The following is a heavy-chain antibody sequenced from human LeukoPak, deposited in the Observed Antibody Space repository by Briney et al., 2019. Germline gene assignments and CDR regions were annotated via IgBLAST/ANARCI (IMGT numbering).Heavy chain of an antibody. D-gene: IGHD4-17*01. Sequence: CGPTLVKPTQTLTLTCTFSGFSLSTSGVGVGWIRQPLRTAVARLALIYWDDEKRYSPSLKSRLTITKDTSKNQVILTMTNMDPVDTATYFCTHAVTSSAYGLDAWGQGTTVTVSS. CDR2: IYWDDEK. V-gene: IGHV2-5*02. J-gene: IGHJ6*02. CDR1: GFSLSTSGVG. CDR3: THAVTSSAYGLDA.